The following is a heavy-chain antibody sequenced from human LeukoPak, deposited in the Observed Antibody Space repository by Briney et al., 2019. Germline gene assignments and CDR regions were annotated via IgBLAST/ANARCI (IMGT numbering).Heavy chain of an antibody. V-gene: IGHV4-61*02. Sequence: SGTLSLTCTVSGGSISSGSYYWSWIRQPPGKGLEWIGRIYTSGSTNYNPSLKSRVTISVDTSKNQFSLKLSSVTAADTAVYYCARANLGTLDYWGQGTLVTVSS. CDR1: GGSISSGSYY. CDR2: IYTSGST. D-gene: IGHD3-16*01. J-gene: IGHJ4*02. CDR3: ARANLGTLDY.